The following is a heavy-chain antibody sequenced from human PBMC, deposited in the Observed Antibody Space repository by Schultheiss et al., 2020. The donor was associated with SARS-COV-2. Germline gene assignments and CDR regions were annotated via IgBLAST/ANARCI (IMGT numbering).Heavy chain of an antibody. CDR2: IWYDGSNK. Sequence: GGSLRLSCAASGFTFSSYGMHWVRQAPGKGLEWVAVIWYDGSNKYYADSVKGRFTISRDNAKNSLYLQMNSLRAEDTAVYYCARAGRVATTDFDYWGQGTLVTVSS. J-gene: IGHJ4*02. D-gene: IGHD5-12*01. V-gene: IGHV3-33*01. CDR1: GFTFSSYG. CDR3: ARAGRVATTDFDY.